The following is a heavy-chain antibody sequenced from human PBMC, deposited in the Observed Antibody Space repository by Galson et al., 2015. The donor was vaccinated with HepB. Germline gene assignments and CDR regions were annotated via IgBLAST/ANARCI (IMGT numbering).Heavy chain of an antibody. Sequence: SVKVSCKASGYTFTSYYMHWVRQAPGQGLEWMGMINPSGGTTSYAQKFQGRVTITADKSTSTAYMELSSLRSEDTAVYYCATLLNGYSSPPNWFDPWGQGTLVSVSS. D-gene: IGHD5-18*01. CDR3: ATLLNGYSSPPNWFDP. CDR1: GYTFTSYY. CDR2: INPSGGTT. J-gene: IGHJ5*02. V-gene: IGHV1-46*01.